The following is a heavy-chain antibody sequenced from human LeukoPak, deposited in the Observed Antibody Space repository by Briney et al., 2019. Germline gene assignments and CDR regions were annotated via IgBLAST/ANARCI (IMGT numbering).Heavy chain of an antibody. Sequence: GGSLRLSCAASGFTFSSYAMSWVRQAPGKGLEWVSATSGSGGSTYYADSVKGRFTISRDNSKNTLYLQMNSLRAEDTAVYYCAKDYCGGDCYPYYFDYWGQGTLVTVSS. V-gene: IGHV3-23*01. J-gene: IGHJ4*02. CDR1: GFTFSSYA. D-gene: IGHD2-21*01. CDR2: TSGSGGST. CDR3: AKDYCGGDCYPYYFDY.